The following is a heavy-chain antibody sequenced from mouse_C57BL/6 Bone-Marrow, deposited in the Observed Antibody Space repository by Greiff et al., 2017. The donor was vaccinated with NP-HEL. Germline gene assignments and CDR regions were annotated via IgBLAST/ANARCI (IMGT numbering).Heavy chain of an antibody. CDR2: IDPSDSYT. Sequence: QVQLQQPGAELVMPGASVKLSCKASGYTFTSYWMHWVKQRPGQGLEWIGEIDPSDSYTNYNQKFKGKSTLTVDKSSSTAYMQLSSLTSEDSAVYYGARSGTTVLDYWGQGTTLTVSS. J-gene: IGHJ2*01. CDR1: GYTFTSYW. V-gene: IGHV1-69*01. CDR3: ARSGTTVLDY. D-gene: IGHD1-1*01.